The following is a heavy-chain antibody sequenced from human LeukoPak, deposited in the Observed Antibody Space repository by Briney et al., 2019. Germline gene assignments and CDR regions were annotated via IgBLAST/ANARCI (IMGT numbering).Heavy chain of an antibody. V-gene: IGHV3-30-3*01. J-gene: IGHJ3*02. CDR3: ARDPSISSSWYLGAFDI. CDR1: GFTFSSYA. Sequence: PGGSLRLSCAASGFTFSSYAMHWVRQAPGKGLEWVAVISYDGSNKYYADSVKGRFTISRDNSKNTLYLQMNSLRAEDTAVYYCARDPSISSSWYLGAFDIWGQGTMVTVSS. D-gene: IGHD6-13*01. CDR2: ISYDGSNK.